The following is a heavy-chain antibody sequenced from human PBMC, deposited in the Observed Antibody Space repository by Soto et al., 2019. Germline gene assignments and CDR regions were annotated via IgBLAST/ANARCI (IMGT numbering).Heavy chain of an antibody. D-gene: IGHD5-12*01. V-gene: IGHV1-2*02. J-gene: IGHJ4*02. Sequence: ASVKVSCKASGYTFTGHYIHWVRQAPEQGPEWMGEIGPESGATRYAQKFQGRVTMTRDMSITTVYMELNNLSPDETAVYYCGRGRSGQIVVFYWGQGTPVTVSS. CDR2: IGPESGAT. CDR1: GYTFTGHY. CDR3: GRGRSGQIVVFY.